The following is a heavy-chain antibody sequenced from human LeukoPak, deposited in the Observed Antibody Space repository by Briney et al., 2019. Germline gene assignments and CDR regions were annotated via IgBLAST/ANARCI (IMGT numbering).Heavy chain of an antibody. D-gene: IGHD3-22*01. Sequence: PSETLSLTCTISGDFSNTTNFFWSWIRQPAGKGLEWIGHIYTTGRTNYSPSFDSRVTLSLDQSKRRLSLRLSSVTTADTAVYYCARHQGYNDITGYYLYWGQGTLVTVSS. J-gene: IGHJ4*02. CDR1: GDFSNTTNFF. CDR2: IYTTGRT. CDR3: ARHQGYNDITGYYLY. V-gene: IGHV4-61*09.